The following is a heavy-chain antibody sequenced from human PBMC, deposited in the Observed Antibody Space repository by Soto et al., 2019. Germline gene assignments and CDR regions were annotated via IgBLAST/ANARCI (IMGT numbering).Heavy chain of an antibody. Sequence: QVQLVQSGAEVKKPGASVKVSCKASGYTFNSYGISWVRQAPGQGLEWKGWISVYNGNTNYAQKAQVRVPMTTDTSTSTADMELRSLRSDDTAVYYCARDGWNGGYFDYWGQGTVVTVSS. V-gene: IGHV1-18*01. CDR2: ISVYNGNT. CDR1: GYTFNSYG. CDR3: ARDGWNGGYFDY. J-gene: IGHJ4*02. D-gene: IGHD2-8*01.